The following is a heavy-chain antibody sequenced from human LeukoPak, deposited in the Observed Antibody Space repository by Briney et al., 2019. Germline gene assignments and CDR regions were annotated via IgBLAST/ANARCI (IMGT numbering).Heavy chain of an antibody. CDR1: GFTFSTYG. CDR2: ISSRSSAV. CDR3: ARAQYNSGPDY. D-gene: IGHD6-19*01. Sequence: GGSLRLSCAASGFTFSTYGMHWVRQAPGKGLEWVSYISSRSSAVHYADSVKGRFTISRDNAKNSLYLQMNSLRAEDTAVYYCARAQYNSGPDYWGQGTLVTVSS. J-gene: IGHJ4*02. V-gene: IGHV3-48*04.